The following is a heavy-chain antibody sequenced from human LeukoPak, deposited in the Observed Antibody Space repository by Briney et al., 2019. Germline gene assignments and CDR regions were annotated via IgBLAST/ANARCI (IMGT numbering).Heavy chain of an antibody. CDR3: ARHGPSGDYGYWYFDL. Sequence: GGSLRLSCAVSGFTFNIYGMHWVRQAPGKGLEWVAFTRYDATKKYYADSVKDRFTISRDDSKNTIYLQMNSLRAEDTAVYYCARHGPSGDYGYWYFDLWGRGTLVTVSS. CDR2: TRYDATKK. CDR1: GFTFNIYG. J-gene: IGHJ2*01. V-gene: IGHV3-30*02. D-gene: IGHD4-17*01.